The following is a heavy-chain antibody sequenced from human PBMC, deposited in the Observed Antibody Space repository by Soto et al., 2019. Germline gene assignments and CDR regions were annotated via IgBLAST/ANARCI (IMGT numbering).Heavy chain of an antibody. D-gene: IGHD3-3*02. CDR2: MFYGVST. Sequence: TSETLSLTCTVSGSSINSSGYYWGWIRQPPGKGLEWIGSMFYGVSTYYNPSLKSRVTVSVDTSKNQFSLNLRSVTAADTAVYYCARLPSRHLVDYWGQGTLVTVSS. V-gene: IGHV4-39*01. CDR1: GSSINSSGYY. CDR3: ARLPSRHLVDY. J-gene: IGHJ4*02.